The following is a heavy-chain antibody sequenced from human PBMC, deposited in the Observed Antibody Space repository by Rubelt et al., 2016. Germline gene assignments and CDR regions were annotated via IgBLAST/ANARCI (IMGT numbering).Heavy chain of an antibody. CDR1: GFTFSNYA. J-gene: IGHJ4*02. CDR2: ISNYGGTT. CDR3: VKDGEGAANYFAD. Sequence: EVQLVESGGGLVQPGESLRLSCSASGFTFSNYAMHWVRQAPGRGLEYISAISNYGGTTYHADSVKDRFTISRDNSKNILYLQMNSLRPEDTAVYYCVKDGEGAANYFADWGQGALLTVSS. V-gene: IGHV3-64D*06. D-gene: IGHD1-26*01.